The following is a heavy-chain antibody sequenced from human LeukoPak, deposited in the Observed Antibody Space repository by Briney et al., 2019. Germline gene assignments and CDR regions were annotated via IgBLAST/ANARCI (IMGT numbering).Heavy chain of an antibody. CDR1: GYSISSGYY. J-gene: IGHJ4*02. V-gene: IGHV4-38-2*02. CDR3: VRDMNPTHYFDY. CDR2: IYHSGYT. Sequence: PSETLSLTCNVSGYSISSGYYWGWIRQPPGKGLEWIGSIYHSGYTHYNPSLKGRVTMSVDTSKNDFSLKLSSVAAADTATYYCVRDMNPTHYFDYWGQGTLVTVSS. D-gene: IGHD3-16*01.